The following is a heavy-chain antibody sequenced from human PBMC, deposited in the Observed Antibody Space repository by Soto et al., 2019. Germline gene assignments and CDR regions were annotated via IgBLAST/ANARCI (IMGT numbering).Heavy chain of an antibody. CDR2: IYPGDSDT. CDR3: ASLGGAAAGNFYYYGMDV. Sequence: GESLKISCKGPGYSFTSYWIGWVRQMPGKGLEWMGIIYPGDSDTRYSPSFQGQVTISADKSISTAYLQWSSLKASDTAMYYCASLGGAAAGNFYYYGMDVWGQGTTVTVSS. J-gene: IGHJ6*02. D-gene: IGHD6-13*01. V-gene: IGHV5-51*01. CDR1: GYSFTSYW.